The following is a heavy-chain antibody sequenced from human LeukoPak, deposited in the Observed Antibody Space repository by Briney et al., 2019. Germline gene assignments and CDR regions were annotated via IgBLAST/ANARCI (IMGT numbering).Heavy chain of an antibody. J-gene: IGHJ4*02. D-gene: IGHD7-27*01. Sequence: SETLSLTRTVSGGSISSSSYYWGWIRQPPGKGLEWIGTIYYSGSTYYNPSLKSRVTISVDTSKNQFSLRLRSVTAADTAVYYCARTVGANWDLFDYWGQGTLVTVSS. V-gene: IGHV4-39*07. CDR2: IYYSGST. CDR3: ARTVGANWDLFDY. CDR1: GGSISSSSYY.